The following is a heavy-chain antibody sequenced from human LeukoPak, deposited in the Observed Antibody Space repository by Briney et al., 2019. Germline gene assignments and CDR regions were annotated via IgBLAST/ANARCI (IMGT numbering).Heavy chain of an antibody. CDR2: IYYSGST. Sequence: PSQTLSLTCTVSGGSISSGGYYWSWIRQHPGKGLEWIGYIYYSGSTYYNPSLKSRVTISVDTSKNQFSLKLSSVTAADTAVYYCARDFGRFTAYGMDVWGQGTTVTVSS. D-gene: IGHD2-15*01. V-gene: IGHV4-31*03. CDR3: ARDFGRFTAYGMDV. J-gene: IGHJ6*02. CDR1: GGSISSGGYY.